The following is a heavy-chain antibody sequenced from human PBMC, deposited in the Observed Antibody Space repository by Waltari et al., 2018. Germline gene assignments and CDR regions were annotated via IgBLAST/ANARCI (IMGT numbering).Heavy chain of an antibody. CDR2: ISSRSSYI. CDR3: APSSGWGPFDY. D-gene: IGHD6-19*01. J-gene: IGHJ4*02. V-gene: IGHV3-21*01. CDR1: GFTFSSYS. Sequence: EVQLVESGGGLVKPGGSLRLSCAASGFTFSSYSMNWVRQAPGKGLEWVSSISSRSSYIYYADAVKGRFTICRDNAKNSLYLQMNSLRAEDTAVYYCAPSSGWGPFDYWGQGTLVTVSS.